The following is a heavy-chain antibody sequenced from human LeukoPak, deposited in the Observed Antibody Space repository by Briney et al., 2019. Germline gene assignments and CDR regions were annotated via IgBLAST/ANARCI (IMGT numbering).Heavy chain of an antibody. CDR2: MNPNSGGT. V-gene: IGHV1-2*02. CDR1: GYTFTSYD. CDR3: ARGSDPPYYYYMDV. Sequence: ASVKVSCKASGYTFTSYDINWVRQATGQGLEWMGWMNPNSGGTNYAQKFQGRVTMTRDTSISTAYTELSRLRSDDTAVYYCARGSDPPYYYYMDVWGKGTTVTVSS. J-gene: IGHJ6*03. D-gene: IGHD3-3*01.